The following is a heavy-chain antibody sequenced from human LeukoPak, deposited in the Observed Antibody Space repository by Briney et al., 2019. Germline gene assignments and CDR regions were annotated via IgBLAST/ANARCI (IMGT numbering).Heavy chain of an antibody. CDR3: ARDIVLWFGGH. J-gene: IGHJ4*02. Sequence: PGGSLRLSCTASGFTFGDYAMSWFRQAPGKGLEWVGFIRSKAYGGTTEYAASVKGRFTISRDDSKSIAYLQMNSLKTEDTAVYYCARDIVLWFGGHWGQGTLVTVSS. D-gene: IGHD3-10*01. V-gene: IGHV3-49*03. CDR1: GFTFGDYA. CDR2: IRSKAYGGTT.